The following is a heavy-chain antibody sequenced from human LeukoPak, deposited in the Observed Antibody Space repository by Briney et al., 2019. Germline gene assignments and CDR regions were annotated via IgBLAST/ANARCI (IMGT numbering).Heavy chain of an antibody. V-gene: IGHV3-21*01. J-gene: IGHJ4*02. D-gene: IGHD2-2*01. CDR2: ISSSSSYI. CDR1: GFTFSSYS. Sequence: PGGSLRLSCVASGFTFSSYSMYWVRQAPGKGLEWVSSISSSSSYIYYADSVKGRFTISRDNAKNSLHLQMNTLRAEDTAVYYCASESPSSSSRTLDYWGQGTLVTVSS. CDR3: ASESPSSSSRTLDY.